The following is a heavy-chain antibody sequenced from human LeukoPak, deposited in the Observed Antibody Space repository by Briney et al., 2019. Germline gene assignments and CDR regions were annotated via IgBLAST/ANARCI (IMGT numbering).Heavy chain of an antibody. J-gene: IGHJ6*02. CDR1: GYTFTSYY. CDR2: INPSGGST. CDR3: ANSPEYYDFWSGYYYYGMDV. V-gene: IGHV1-46*01. Sequence: GASVKVSCTASGYTFTSYYMHWVRQAPGQGLEWMGIINPSGGSTSYAQKFQGRVTMTRDTSTSTVYMELSSLRSEDTAVYYCANSPEYYDFWSGYYYYGMDVWGQGTTVTVSS. D-gene: IGHD3-3*01.